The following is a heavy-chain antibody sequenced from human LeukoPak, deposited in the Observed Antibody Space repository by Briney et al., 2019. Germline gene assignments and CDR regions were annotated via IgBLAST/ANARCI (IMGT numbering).Heavy chain of an antibody. D-gene: IGHD6-13*01. J-gene: IGHJ6*03. V-gene: IGHV3-23*01. Sequence: GGSLRLSCAASGFTFSSYAMSWVRQAPGKGLEWVSAISGSGGSTYYADSVKGRFTISRDNSKNTLYLQMNSLRAEDTAVYYCAKDFGSSWYFYYMDVWGKGTTVTVSS. CDR1: GFTFSSYA. CDR2: ISGSGGST. CDR3: AKDFGSSWYFYYMDV.